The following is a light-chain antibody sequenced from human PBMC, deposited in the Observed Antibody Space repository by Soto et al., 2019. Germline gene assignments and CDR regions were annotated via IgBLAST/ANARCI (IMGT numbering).Light chain of an antibody. Sequence: QSALTQPASVSGSPGQSITISCTGTSSDIGAYNFVSWYQQHPAKAPQLLIYDVSFRPSGVSDRFSGSKSGSTASLTISGLQSEDEADYYCSSYAVSSGLIFGGGTKLTVL. CDR2: DVS. V-gene: IGLV2-14*03. CDR3: SSYAVSSGLI. CDR1: SSDIGAYNF. J-gene: IGLJ2*01.